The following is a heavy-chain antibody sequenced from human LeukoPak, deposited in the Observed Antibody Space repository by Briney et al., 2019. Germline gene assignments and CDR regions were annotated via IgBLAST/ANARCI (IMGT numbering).Heavy chain of an antibody. Sequence: ASVKVSCKASGYTFTSYGISWVRQAPGHGLEWMGWISAYNGNTNYAQKLQGRVTMTTDTSTSTAYMELRSLRSDDTAVYYCARDAAYCSTTSCYLVDFWGQGTLVTVSS. D-gene: IGHD2-2*01. V-gene: IGHV1-18*01. J-gene: IGHJ4*02. CDR3: ARDAAYCSTTSCYLVDF. CDR2: ISAYNGNT. CDR1: GYTFTSYG.